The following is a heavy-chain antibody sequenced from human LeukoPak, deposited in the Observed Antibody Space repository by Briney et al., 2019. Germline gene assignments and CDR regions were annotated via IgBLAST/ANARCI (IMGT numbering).Heavy chain of an antibody. V-gene: IGHV4-39*07. CDR1: GGSISSSSYY. Sequence: SETLSLTCTVSGGSISSSSYYWGWIRQPPGKGLEWIGSIYHSGSTYYNPSLKSRVTISVDTSKNQFSLKLSSVTAADTAVYYCATWGGDWYSSSWIFSDAFDIWGQGTMVTVSS. D-gene: IGHD6-13*01. CDR3: ATWGGDWYSSSWIFSDAFDI. CDR2: IYHSGST. J-gene: IGHJ3*02.